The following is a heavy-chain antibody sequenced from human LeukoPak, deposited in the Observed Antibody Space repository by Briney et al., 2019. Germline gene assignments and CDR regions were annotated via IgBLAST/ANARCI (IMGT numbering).Heavy chain of an antibody. Sequence: SETLSLTCTVVGGSITSDYWSWIRQPAGKGLEWIGRIFTSGTTAYNPSLKSRVAMSLDTSKNQFFLKLSSVTAADTAAYFCSRGGANDLWGQGTLVTVSS. CDR1: GGSITSDY. CDR3: SRGGANDL. V-gene: IGHV4-4*07. CDR2: IFTSGTT. D-gene: IGHD4/OR15-4a*01. J-gene: IGHJ5*02.